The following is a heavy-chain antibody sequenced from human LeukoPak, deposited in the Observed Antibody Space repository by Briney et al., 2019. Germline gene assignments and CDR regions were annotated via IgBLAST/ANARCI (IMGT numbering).Heavy chain of an antibody. CDR1: GDSISSSSSY. J-gene: IGHJ5*02. D-gene: IGHD3-3*01. V-gene: IGHV4-39*02. Sequence: SETLSLTCTVSGDSISSSSSYWGWIRQPPGKGLEWIGSIFYSGSTYYNPSLKSRVTISIVASKNQFSLKLSSVTAADTAVYYCAREAITVFYPNWFDPWGQGILVTVSS. CDR2: IFYSGST. CDR3: AREAITVFYPNWFDP.